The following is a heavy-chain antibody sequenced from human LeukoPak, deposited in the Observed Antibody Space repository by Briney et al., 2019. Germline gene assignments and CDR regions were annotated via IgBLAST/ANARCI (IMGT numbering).Heavy chain of an antibody. CDR3: STSPSFGSSWYQFNY. CDR1: GFTFSSYA. V-gene: IGHV3-23*01. CDR2: ISGRDGRT. J-gene: IGHJ4*02. D-gene: IGHD6-13*01. Sequence: GGSLRLSCAASGFTFSSYAMSWVRQAPGRGLEWVSAISGRDGRTYYTDSVKGRFTISRDNSRDTLYLQMNSLRAEDTAVYYCSTSPSFGSSWYQFNYWGQGTLVTVSS.